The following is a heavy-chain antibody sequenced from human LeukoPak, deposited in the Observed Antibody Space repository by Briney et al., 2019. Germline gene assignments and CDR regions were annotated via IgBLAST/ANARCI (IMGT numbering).Heavy chain of an antibody. V-gene: IGHV4-4*07. CDR2: IYTSGST. CDR3: ARKSIAARWSAYYFDY. J-gene: IGHJ4*02. CDR1: GGSISSYY. D-gene: IGHD6-6*01. Sequence: SETLSLTCSVSGGSISSYYWSWIRQPAGKGLEWIGRIYTSGSTNYNPSLKSRVTMSVDTSKNQFSLKLSSVTAADTAVYYCARKSIAARWSAYYFDYWGQGTLVTVSS.